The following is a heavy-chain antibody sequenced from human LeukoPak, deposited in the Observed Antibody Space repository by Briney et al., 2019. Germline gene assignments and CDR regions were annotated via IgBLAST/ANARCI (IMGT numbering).Heavy chain of an antibody. J-gene: IGHJ5*02. Sequence: ASVKVSCTASGYTFTSYGISWVRQAPGQGLEWMGWISAYNGNTNYAQKLQGRVTMTTDTSTSTAYMELRSLRSDDTAVYYGARDLPELFCSSGWYHWGQGTLVTVSS. CDR3: ARDLPELFCSSGWYH. V-gene: IGHV1-18*01. CDR2: ISAYNGNT. CDR1: GYTFTSYG. D-gene: IGHD6-19*01.